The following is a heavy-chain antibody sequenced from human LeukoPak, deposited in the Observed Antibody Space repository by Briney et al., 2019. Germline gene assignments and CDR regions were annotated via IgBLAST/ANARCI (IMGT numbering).Heavy chain of an antibody. CDR2: INTDTGNP. Sequence: EASVKVSCKASGYTFNTYAMNWVRQAPGQGLEWMGWINTDTGNPMYAQGFTGRFVFSLDTSVNTTYLQISSLKPEDTAIYYCARAARPDYWGQGTLVTVSS. CDR1: GYTFNTYA. D-gene: IGHD6-6*01. CDR3: ARAARPDY. J-gene: IGHJ4*02. V-gene: IGHV7-4-1*02.